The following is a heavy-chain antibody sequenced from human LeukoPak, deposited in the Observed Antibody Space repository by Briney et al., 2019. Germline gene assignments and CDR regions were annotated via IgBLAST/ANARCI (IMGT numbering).Heavy chain of an antibody. D-gene: IGHD6-13*01. V-gene: IGHV4-30-2*01. CDR3: ARVDYSSSWYNWFDP. CDR2: IYHSGST. CDR1: GVSISSGGYS. J-gene: IGHJ5*02. Sequence: PSQTLSLTCAVSGVSISSGGYSWGWIRQPPGKGLEWVGYIYHSGSTYYNPSLKSRATISVDRSKNQFSLKLSSVTAADTAVYYCARVDYSSSWYNWFDPWGQGTLVTVSS.